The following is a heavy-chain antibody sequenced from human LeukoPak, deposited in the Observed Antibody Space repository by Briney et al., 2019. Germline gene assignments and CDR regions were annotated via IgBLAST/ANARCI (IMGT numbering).Heavy chain of an antibody. Sequence: GGSLRLSCAASGFTFSDYWMTWVRQAPGKGLEWVANIKQDGSVKNYVDSVKGRFTISRDNAKNSLYLQMNSLRAEDTAVYYCVRQIGGSGSYWGQGTLVTVSS. CDR2: IKQDGSVK. CDR1: GFTFSDYW. V-gene: IGHV3-7*01. J-gene: IGHJ4*02. D-gene: IGHD3-10*01. CDR3: VRQIGGSGSY.